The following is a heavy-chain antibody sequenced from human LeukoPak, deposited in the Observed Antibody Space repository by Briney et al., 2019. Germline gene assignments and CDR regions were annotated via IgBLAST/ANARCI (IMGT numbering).Heavy chain of an antibody. CDR2: ISYDGSKK. D-gene: IGHD5-18*01. CDR3: ARDVDTRGHYARFDP. V-gene: IGHV3-33*05. CDR1: GYTFSNYG. Sequence: GGSLRLSCAASGYTFSNYGIHWVRQGPGKGLEWVAVISYDGSKKYYADSVKGRFTISRDSSKNTVDLQMSSLRAEDTALYYCARDVDTRGHYARFDPWGQGTLVTVSS. J-gene: IGHJ5*02.